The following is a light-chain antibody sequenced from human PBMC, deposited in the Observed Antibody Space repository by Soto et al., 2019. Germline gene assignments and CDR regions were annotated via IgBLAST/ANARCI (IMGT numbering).Light chain of an antibody. CDR2: AAS. CDR1: QSVRSN. J-gene: IGKJ2*01. V-gene: IGKV3-15*01. Sequence: EIVMTQSPATLSVSPGERATLSCRASQSVRSNLAWFQQKPGQGPRLLIYAASTRATGIPARFSGSGSGTEFPLTISSLQSEDFAVYYCQQYNDWPPYTFGQGTKLEIK. CDR3: QQYNDWPPYT.